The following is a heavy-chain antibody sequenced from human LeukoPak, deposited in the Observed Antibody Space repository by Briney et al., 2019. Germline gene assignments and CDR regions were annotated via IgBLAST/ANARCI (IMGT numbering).Heavy chain of an antibody. V-gene: IGHV4-39*01. D-gene: IGHD1-26*01. CDR1: GGSISSNSYY. J-gene: IGHJ4*02. Sequence: KASQTLSLTCTVSGGSISSNSYYWGWIRQSPGKGLEWIGSIYYSGSTHYNPSLKSRVTISVDTSKNQFSLKLSSVTAADTAVYYCARTILGVSGFDCWGQGTLVTVSS. CDR2: IYYSGST. CDR3: ARTILGVSGFDC.